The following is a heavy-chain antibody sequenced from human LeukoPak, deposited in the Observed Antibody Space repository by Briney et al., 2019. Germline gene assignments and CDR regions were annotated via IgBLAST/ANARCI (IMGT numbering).Heavy chain of an antibody. V-gene: IGHV3-21*01. J-gene: IGHJ4*02. D-gene: IGHD2-15*01. CDR1: GFTFSSYS. Sequence: PGGSLRLSCAASGFTFSSYSMNWVRQAPGKGLEWVSSISSSSSYIYYADSVKGRFTISRDNAKNSLYLQMNSLRAEDTAVYYCAKVSLPNYIVVVVAATPAFDYWGQGTLVTVSS. CDR3: AKVSLPNYIVVVVAATPAFDY. CDR2: ISSSSSYI.